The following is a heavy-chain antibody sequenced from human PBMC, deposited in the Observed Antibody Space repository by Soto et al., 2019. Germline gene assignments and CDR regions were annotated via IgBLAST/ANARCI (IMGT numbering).Heavy chain of an antibody. Sequence: QAQLMQSGAEVRKPGTSVKVSCETSGYNFRGYYVHWVRQAPGHGLQWLGRIDPNSGDTDYAQTFQGRIAVTRDTSLASVYMDLISLTSHDTAVYFCARAPQGLMSTYFDFSGQGTPVVVSS. V-gene: IGHV1-2*06. CDR1: GYNFRGYY. D-gene: IGHD2-21*01. CDR3: ARAPQGLMSTYFDF. CDR2: IDPNSGDT. J-gene: IGHJ4*02.